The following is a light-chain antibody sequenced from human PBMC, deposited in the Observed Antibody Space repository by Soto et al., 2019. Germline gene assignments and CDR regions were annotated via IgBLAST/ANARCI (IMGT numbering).Light chain of an antibody. V-gene: IGKV1-27*01. CDR2: AAS. J-gene: IGKJ3*01. CDR3: QKYSSVPV. Sequence: DIKMTQSPTSLSASVGDRVTITCQASQDIRNFVAWYQQKPGKAPKLMIYAASTLQSGVPSRFSGSGSGTDFTLTINSLQPEDVATYSCQKYSSVPVFGPGTKVEIK. CDR1: QDIRNF.